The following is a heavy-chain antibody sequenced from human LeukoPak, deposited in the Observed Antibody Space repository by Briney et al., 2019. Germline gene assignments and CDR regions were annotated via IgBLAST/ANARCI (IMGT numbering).Heavy chain of an antibody. J-gene: IGHJ4*02. CDR3: ARRDVDIVATVRGDY. CDR2: IYYSGST. D-gene: IGHD5-12*01. CDR1: GGSISSSSYY. V-gene: IGHV4-39*01. Sequence: PSETLSLTCTVSGGSISSSSYYWGWIRQPPGKGLEWIGSIYYSGSTYYNPSLKSRVTISVDTSKNQFSLKLSSVTAADTAVYYCARRDVDIVATVRGDYWGQGTLVTVSS.